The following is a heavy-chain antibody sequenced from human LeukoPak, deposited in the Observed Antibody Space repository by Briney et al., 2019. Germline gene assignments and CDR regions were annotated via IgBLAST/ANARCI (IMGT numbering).Heavy chain of an antibody. CDR3: ASAYASYDFWSGYENFDF. CDR2: IRQDGGEK. Sequence: RGSLRLSCAASGIRFTTHWMNWVRQAPGKGLEWVASIRQDGGEKKYVDSVKGRFTISRDLAQNSLFLQMNSLRAEDTAVYYCASAYASYDFWSGYENFDFWGQGTLVTVSS. D-gene: IGHD3-3*01. V-gene: IGHV3-7*01. CDR1: GIRFTTHW. J-gene: IGHJ4*02.